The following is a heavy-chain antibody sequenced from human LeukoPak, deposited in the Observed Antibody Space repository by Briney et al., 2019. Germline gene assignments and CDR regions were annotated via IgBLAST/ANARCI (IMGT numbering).Heavy chain of an antibody. V-gene: IGHV4-38-2*02. CDR2: IYHSGST. CDR3: ARADVRPGYVWGSYRPIDY. D-gene: IGHD3-16*02. Sequence: KPSETLSLTCTVSGHSISSGYYWGWIRQPPGKGLEWIGSIYHSGSTYYNPSLKSRVTISVDTSKNQFSLKLSSVTAADTAVYYCARADVRPGYVWGSYRPIDYWGQGTLVTVSS. J-gene: IGHJ4*02. CDR1: GHSISSGYY.